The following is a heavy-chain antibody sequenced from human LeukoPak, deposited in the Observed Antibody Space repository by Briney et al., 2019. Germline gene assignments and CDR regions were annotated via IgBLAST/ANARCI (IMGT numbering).Heavy chain of an antibody. D-gene: IGHD4-23*01. V-gene: IGHV3-23*01. Sequence: PGGSLRLSCAASGFTFSSYAMSWVRQAPGKGLEWVSAISGSGGSTYYADSVKGRFTVSRDNSKNTLYLQMNSLRAEDTAVYYCAKDSSYGGNSIFDYWGQGTLVTVSP. CDR3: AKDSSYGGNSIFDY. CDR2: ISGSGGST. J-gene: IGHJ4*02. CDR1: GFTFSSYA.